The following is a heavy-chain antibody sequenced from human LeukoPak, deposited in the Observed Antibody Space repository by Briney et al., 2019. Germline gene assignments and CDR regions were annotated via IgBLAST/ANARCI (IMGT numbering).Heavy chain of an antibody. CDR1: GGSFSFYY. CDR3: ARRAQSLDF. V-gene: IGHV4-34*01. CDR2: INHSGST. J-gene: IGHJ4*02. Sequence: PSETLSLTCAVNGGSFSFYYWTWIRQPPGKDLEWIGEINHSGSTNFNPSLKSRVIISVGTSKSQFSLKLSSVTAADTAVYYCARRAQSLDFWDQGALVTVSS.